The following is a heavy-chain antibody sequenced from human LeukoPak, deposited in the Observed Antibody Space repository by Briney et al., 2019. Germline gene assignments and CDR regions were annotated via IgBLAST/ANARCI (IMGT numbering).Heavy chain of an antibody. CDR2: IYSGGST. J-gene: IGHJ4*02. CDR3: ARDPGYCSSTSCYYFDY. CDR1: RFTVSSNY. D-gene: IGHD2-2*01. Sequence: GGSLRLSCAASRFTVSSNYMSWIRQAPGKGLELVSVIYSGGSTYYADSVKGRFTISRDNSKNTLYLQMNSLRAEDTAVYYCARDPGYCSSTSCYYFDYWGQGTLVTVSS. V-gene: IGHV3-66*02.